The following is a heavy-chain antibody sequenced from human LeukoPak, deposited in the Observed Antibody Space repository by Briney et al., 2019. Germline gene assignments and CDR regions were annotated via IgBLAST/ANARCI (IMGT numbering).Heavy chain of an antibody. CDR2: IYYSGST. CDR1: GGSISSSSYY. V-gene: IGHV4-39*01. D-gene: IGHD3-10*01. J-gene: IGHJ4*02. Sequence: PSETLSLTRTVSGGSISSSSYYWGWIRQPPGKGLEWIGSIYYSGSTYYNPSLKSRVTISVDTSKNQFSLKLSSVTAADTAVYYCARHSITMVRGVHDYWGQGTLVTVSS. CDR3: ARHSITMVRGVHDY.